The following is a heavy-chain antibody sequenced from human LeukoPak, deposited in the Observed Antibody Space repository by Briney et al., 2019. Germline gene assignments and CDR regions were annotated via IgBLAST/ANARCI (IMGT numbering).Heavy chain of an antibody. CDR1: GGSFSGYY. V-gene: IGHV4-34*01. CDR2: INHSGST. J-gene: IGHJ4*02. Sequence: PSETLSLTCAVYGGSFSGYYWSWIRQPPGKGLEWIGEINHSGSTNYNPSLKSRVTISVDTSKNQFSLKLSSVTAADTAVSYSARGLTYYYGSGSWGFFDYWGQGTLVTVSS. D-gene: IGHD3-10*01. CDR3: ARGLTYYYGSGSWGFFDY.